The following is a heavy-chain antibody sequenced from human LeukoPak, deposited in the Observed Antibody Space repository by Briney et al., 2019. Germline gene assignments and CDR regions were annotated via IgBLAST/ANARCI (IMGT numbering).Heavy chain of an antibody. CDR3: ARDLWDSSGYYPSSNWFDP. Sequence: PGGSLRLSCSAPGFTFSSYAMHWVRQAPGKGLEWVAVISYDGSNKYYADSVKGRFTISRDNSKNTLYLQMNSLRAEDTAVYYCARDLWDSSGYYPSSNWFDPWGQGTLVTVSS. V-gene: IGHV3-30-3*01. CDR1: GFTFSSYA. D-gene: IGHD3-22*01. J-gene: IGHJ5*02. CDR2: ISYDGSNK.